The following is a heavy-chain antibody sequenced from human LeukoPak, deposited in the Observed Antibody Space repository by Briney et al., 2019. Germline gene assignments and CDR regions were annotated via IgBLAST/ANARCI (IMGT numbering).Heavy chain of an antibody. V-gene: IGHV3-30*18. CDR2: ISYDGSNK. CDR3: AKDGPRIHYYYYYGMDV. CDR1: GFTFSSYG. J-gene: IGHJ6*02. D-gene: IGHD1-14*01. Sequence: GGSLRLSCAASGFTFSSYGMHWVRQAPGKGLEWVAVISYDGSNKYYADSVKGRFTISRDNSKNTLYLQMNSLRAEDTAAYYCAKDGPRIHYYYYYGMDVWGQGTTVTVSS.